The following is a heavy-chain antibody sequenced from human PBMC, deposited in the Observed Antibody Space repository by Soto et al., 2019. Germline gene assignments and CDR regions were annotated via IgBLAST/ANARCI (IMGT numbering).Heavy chain of an antibody. CDR1: GGPISSGYYY. D-gene: IGHD6-19*01. V-gene: IGHV4-30-4*01. CDR2: FYSSGSI. J-gene: IGHJ5*02. CDR3: ARMYSSGSGWFHP. Sequence: SETLSLTCSVSGGPISSGYYYWSWIRNHPGKGLEWIGSFYSSGSIIYNPSLRSRVSISGDTSSNHFSMSLTSVTAEDTARYYCARMYSSGSGWFHPWGQGTLVTVSS.